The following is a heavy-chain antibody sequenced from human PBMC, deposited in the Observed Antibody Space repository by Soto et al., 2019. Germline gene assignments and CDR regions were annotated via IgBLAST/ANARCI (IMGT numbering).Heavy chain of an antibody. J-gene: IGHJ4*02. CDR1: GVSITSGSYY. Sequence: HVQLQESGPGPVTPSQTLSLSCTVSGVSITSGSYYWTWVRQSPGKGLEWIGYRYYSGNTYYNPSLNGRATISVDTSNNQFSLKLTCVTAADTAVYYCARGGYDTSGQTFIGWGPDCWGQGTLVTVSS. CDR2: RYYSGNT. CDR3: ARGGYDTSGQTFIGWGPDC. D-gene: IGHD3-22*01. V-gene: IGHV4-30-4*01.